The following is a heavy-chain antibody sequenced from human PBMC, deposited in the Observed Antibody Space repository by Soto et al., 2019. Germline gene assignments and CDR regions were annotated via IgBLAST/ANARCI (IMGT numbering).Heavy chain of an antibody. Sequence: QVQLVESGGDVVQPGRSLRLSCAASRFTFTSCAMHWVRQAPGKGLEWLAVISYDGSYKFYADSVKGRFTISRDNSKNTLYLQMNSLRVEDTAVYYCAKDTGGWYGGSPGLFPFDSWGQGTLVTVSS. CDR3: AKDTGGWYGGSPGLFPFDS. CDR2: ISYDGSYK. V-gene: IGHV3-30-3*01. D-gene: IGHD6-19*01. J-gene: IGHJ4*02. CDR1: RFTFTSCA.